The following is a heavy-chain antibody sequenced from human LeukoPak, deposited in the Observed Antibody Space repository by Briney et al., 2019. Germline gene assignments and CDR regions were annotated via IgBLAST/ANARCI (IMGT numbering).Heavy chain of an antibody. V-gene: IGHV3-11*04. CDR3: ARDLTRLVIYWYFDL. Sequence: GGSLRLSCAASGFTFSNYYMSWIRQAPGKGLEWVSYISSSGSTIYYADSVKGRFSISRDNAKNSLYLQMNSLRAEDTAVYYCARDLTRLVIYWYFDLWGRGTLVTVSS. J-gene: IGHJ2*01. CDR2: ISSSGSTI. D-gene: IGHD6-19*01. CDR1: GFTFSNYY.